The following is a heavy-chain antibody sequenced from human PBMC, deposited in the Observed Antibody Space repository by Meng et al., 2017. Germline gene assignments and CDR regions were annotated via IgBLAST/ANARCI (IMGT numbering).Heavy chain of an antibody. CDR2: IDTKTGNP. J-gene: IGHJ4*02. CDR3: TRDGYSDCSRTSCFDS. V-gene: IGHV7-4-1*02. CDR1: GYTLTSYA. Sequence: QWQLVKTGSDLRKPGASVKVSCKASGYTLTSYAINWRRQAPGQGLQWMGWIDTKTGNPTYVPGFTGRLVFSLDTSVSTAYLQISGLKADDTAVYYCTRDGYSDCSRTSCFDSWGQGTLVTVSS. D-gene: IGHD2-2*01.